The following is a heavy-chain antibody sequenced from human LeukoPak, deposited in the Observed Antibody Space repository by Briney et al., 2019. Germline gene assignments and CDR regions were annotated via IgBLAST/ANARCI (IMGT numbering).Heavy chain of an antibody. CDR1: GGSISSSSYY. CDR3: ARHQYYYDSSGYYPDY. CDR2: VYYSGTT. D-gene: IGHD3-22*01. V-gene: IGHV4-39*01. J-gene: IGHJ4*02. Sequence: SETLSLTCTVSGGSISSSSYYWGWIRQPPGKGLEWIGSVYYSGTTSYNPSLNSRVTISVDTSNNQFSLKLSSVTPADTAVYYCARHQYYYDSSGYYPDYWGQGTLVTVSS.